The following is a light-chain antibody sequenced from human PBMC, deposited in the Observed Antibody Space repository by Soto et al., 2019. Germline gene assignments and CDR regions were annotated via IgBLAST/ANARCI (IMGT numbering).Light chain of an antibody. CDR2: GAS. J-gene: IGKJ1*01. V-gene: IGKV3-20*01. CDR1: QSVSID. Sequence: PGERATLSCRASQSVSIDLAWYQQKPGQAPRLLISGASSRATGIPDRFSGSGSGTDFTLTISRLEPEDFAVFYCQQYGTSPPTFGQGTKVDIK. CDR3: QQYGTSPPT.